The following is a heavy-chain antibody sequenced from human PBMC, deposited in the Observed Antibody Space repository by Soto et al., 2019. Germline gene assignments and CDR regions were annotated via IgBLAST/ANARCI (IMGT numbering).Heavy chain of an antibody. CDR3: ARLGDSRLGTFDV. CDR1: GYNFTSYW. J-gene: IGHJ3*01. Sequence: GESLKISCKGSGYNFTSYWIGWVRQMPGKGLEWMGIIYPGDSDTRYSPSFQGQVTVSADQSISTAYLQWSSLKASDTAMYYCARLGDSRLGTFDVWGQGTMVTVSS. CDR2: IYPGDSDT. V-gene: IGHV5-51*01. D-gene: IGHD3-16*01.